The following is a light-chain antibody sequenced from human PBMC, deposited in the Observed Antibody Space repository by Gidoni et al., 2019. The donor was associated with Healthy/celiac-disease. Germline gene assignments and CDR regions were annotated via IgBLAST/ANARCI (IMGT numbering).Light chain of an antibody. J-gene: IGLJ2*01. Sequence: SYVLTQPPSVSVAPGQTARITCGGNNIGSKSVHWYQQKPGQAPVLVVYDDSDRHSGIPERFSGSNSGNTATLTSSRVEAGDEADYYCQVWDSSSDHPYVVFGGGTKLTVL. V-gene: IGLV3-21*02. CDR3: QVWDSSSDHPYVV. CDR1: NIGSKS. CDR2: DDS.